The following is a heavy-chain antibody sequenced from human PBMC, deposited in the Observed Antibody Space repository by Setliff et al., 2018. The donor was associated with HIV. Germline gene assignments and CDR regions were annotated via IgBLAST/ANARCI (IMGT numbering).Heavy chain of an antibody. CDR3: ARDSGTVVGATGPGY. J-gene: IGHJ4*02. CDR1: GFTFSDYS. D-gene: IGHD1-26*01. Sequence: GESLKISCAASGFTFSDYSMNWIRQAPGKGLEWVSSITSRSVSTYYADSVKGRFTISRDNANDSLYLQMNSLRVDDTAVYYCARDSGTVVGATGPGYWGQGTLVTVSS. CDR2: ITSRSVST. V-gene: IGHV3-11*04.